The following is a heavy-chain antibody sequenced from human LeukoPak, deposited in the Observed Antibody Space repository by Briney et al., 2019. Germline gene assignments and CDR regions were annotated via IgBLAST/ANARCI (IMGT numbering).Heavy chain of an antibody. D-gene: IGHD2-2*02. CDR2: MNSNSGNT. J-gene: IGHJ6*02. Sequence: AAVKVSCMASGYTFTSYDINGVRQATGQGLEGMGCMNSNSGNTGYAQKFQGRVTMTRNTSISTAYMELSSLRSEDTAVYYCARGLVVPAAIGGYYYGMDVWGQGTTVTVSS. CDR3: ARGLVVPAAIGGYYYGMDV. V-gene: IGHV1-8*01. CDR1: GYTFTSYD.